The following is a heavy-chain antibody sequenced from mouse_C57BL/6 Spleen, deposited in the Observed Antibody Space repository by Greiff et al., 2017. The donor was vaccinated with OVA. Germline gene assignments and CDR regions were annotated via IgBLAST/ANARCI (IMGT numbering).Heavy chain of an antibody. CDR3: VRDGSYGWFAY. Sequence: DVMLVESGGGLVQPKGSLKLSCAASGFSFNTYAMTWVRQAPGKGLEWVARIRSKSNNYATYYADSVKDRFTISRDDSESMLYLQMNNLKTEDTAMYYCVRDGSYGWFAYWGQGTLVTVSA. J-gene: IGHJ3*01. CDR1: GFSFNTYA. CDR2: IRSKSNNYAT. V-gene: IGHV10-1*01. D-gene: IGHD2-12*01.